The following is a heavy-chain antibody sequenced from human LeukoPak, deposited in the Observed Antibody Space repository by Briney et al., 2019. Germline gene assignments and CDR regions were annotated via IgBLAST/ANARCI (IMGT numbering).Heavy chain of an antibody. V-gene: IGHV3-21*06. CDR3: TRDSDSSGWLDSYMDV. J-gene: IGHJ6*03. CDR1: GFTFRTYT. CDR2: ISSSGDYK. D-gene: IGHD6-19*01. Sequence: GGSLRLSCAASGFTFRTYTMNWVRQAPGKGLEWVSSISSSGDYKYYADSLKGRFTVSRDSATNSVFLQMNGLRAEDTALYYFTRDSDSSGWLDSYMDVWGKGTTVTVSS.